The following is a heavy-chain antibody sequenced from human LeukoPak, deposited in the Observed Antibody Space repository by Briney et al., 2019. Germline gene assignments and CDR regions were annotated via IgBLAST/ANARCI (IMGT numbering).Heavy chain of an antibody. D-gene: IGHD5-18*01. J-gene: IGHJ4*02. CDR2: IYYSGST. CDR1: GGSISSGGYY. Sequence: SETLSLTCTVSGGSISSGGYYWSWIRQHPGKGLEWIGYIYYSGSTYYNPSLKSRVTISVDTSKNQFSLKLSSVTAADTAVYYCAREYDGSYGHFDYWGQGTLVTVSS. CDR3: AREYDGSYGHFDY. V-gene: IGHV4-31*03.